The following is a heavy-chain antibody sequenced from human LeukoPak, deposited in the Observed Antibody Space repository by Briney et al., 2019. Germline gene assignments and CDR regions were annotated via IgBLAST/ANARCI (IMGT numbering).Heavy chain of an antibody. J-gene: IGHJ4*02. D-gene: IGHD5-12*01. CDR2: IDPYTGNT. CDR3: AREYSASEH. Sequence: ASVKVSCKASGYTFVGYYLHWVRQAPGQGLEWMAWIDPYTGNTHYAQKFQGRITVTRDTSVSTTYMELTWLTSDDTARYYCAREYSASEHWGQGTLVTVSS. V-gene: IGHV1-2*02. CDR1: GYTFVGYY.